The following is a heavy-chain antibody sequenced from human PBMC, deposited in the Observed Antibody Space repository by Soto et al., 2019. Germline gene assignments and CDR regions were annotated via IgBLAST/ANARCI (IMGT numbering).Heavy chain of an antibody. V-gene: IGHV5-51*01. J-gene: IGHJ4*02. CDR1: GYSFTNYW. CDR3: ARRHGDYSYYFDS. D-gene: IGHD4-17*01. Sequence: PGESLKISCKGSGYSFTNYWIGWVRQMPGKGLEWMGIIYPGDSDTRYSPSFQGQVSISADKSINTAYLQWSSLKASDTAMYYCARRHGDYSYYFDSWGQGTLVTVSS. CDR2: IYPGDSDT.